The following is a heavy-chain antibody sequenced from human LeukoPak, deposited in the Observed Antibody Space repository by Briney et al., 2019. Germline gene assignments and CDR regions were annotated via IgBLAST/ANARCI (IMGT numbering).Heavy chain of an antibody. J-gene: IGHJ3*02. CDR3: AREAYYYGSGLIDI. CDR1: GGSISSYY. V-gene: IGHV4-4*07. Sequence: SETLSLTCTVPGGSISSYYWSWIRQPAGKGLEWIGRIYTSGSTNYNPSLKSRVTMSVDTSKNQFSLKLSSVTAADTAVYYCAREAYYYGSGLIDIWGQGTMVTVSS. D-gene: IGHD3-10*01. CDR2: IYTSGST.